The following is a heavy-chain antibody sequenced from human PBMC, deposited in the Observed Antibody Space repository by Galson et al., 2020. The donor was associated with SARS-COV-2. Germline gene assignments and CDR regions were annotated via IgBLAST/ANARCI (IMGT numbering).Heavy chain of an antibody. V-gene: IGHV3-23*01. CDR1: GYTFSSYA. CDR2: ISVSGGST. Sequence: GGSLRLSCAASGYTFSSYALSWVRQAPGKGLEWVSSISVSGGSTYYADSVKGRFTISRDNSKNTLNLQMNSLRAEDTAVYYCAKDGAYYDFWSGYYQSYYMDVWGKGTTVTVSS. CDR3: AKDGAYYDFWSGYYQSYYMDV. D-gene: IGHD3-3*01. J-gene: IGHJ6*03.